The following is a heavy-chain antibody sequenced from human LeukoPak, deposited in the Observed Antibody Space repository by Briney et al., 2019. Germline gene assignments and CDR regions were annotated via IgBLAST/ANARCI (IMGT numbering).Heavy chain of an antibody. D-gene: IGHD3-10*01. CDR3: ARSYYGSGSYPFDY. CDR1: GFTFDDYG. J-gene: IGHJ4*02. CDR2: INWSGGST. Sequence: PGGSLRLSCAASGFTFDDYGMSWVRQAPGKGLEWVSGINWSGGSTGYADSVKGRFTISRDNAKNSLYLQMNSLRAEDTALYYCARSYYGSGSYPFDYWGQGTLVTVSS. V-gene: IGHV3-20*04.